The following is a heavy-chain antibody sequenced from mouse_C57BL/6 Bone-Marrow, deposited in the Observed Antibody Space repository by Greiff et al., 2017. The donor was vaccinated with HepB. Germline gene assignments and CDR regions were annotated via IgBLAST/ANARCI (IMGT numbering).Heavy chain of an antibody. V-gene: IGHV1-50*01. CDR1: GYTFTSYW. Sequence: QVQLQQPGAELVKPGASVKLSCKASGYTFTSYWMQWVKQRPGQGLEWIGEIDPSDSYTNYNQKFKGKATLTVDTSSSTAYMQLSSLTSEDSAVYYCARGYYDYDGAIYYAMDYWGQGTSVTVSS. J-gene: IGHJ4*01. CDR3: ARGYYDYDGAIYYAMDY. D-gene: IGHD2-4*01. CDR2: IDPSDSYT.